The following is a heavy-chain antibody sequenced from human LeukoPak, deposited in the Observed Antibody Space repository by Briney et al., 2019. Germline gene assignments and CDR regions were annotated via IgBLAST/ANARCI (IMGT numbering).Heavy chain of an antibody. CDR1: GGSFSGYY. CDR3: ARGQGQGYSSGWPFEY. Sequence: SETLSLTCAVYGGSFSGYYWSWIRQPPGKGLEWIGEINHSGSTNYNPSLKSRVTISVDTSKNQFSLKLSSVTAADTAVYYCARGQGQGYSSGWPFEYWGQGTLVTVSS. V-gene: IGHV4-34*01. D-gene: IGHD6-19*01. CDR2: INHSGST. J-gene: IGHJ4*02.